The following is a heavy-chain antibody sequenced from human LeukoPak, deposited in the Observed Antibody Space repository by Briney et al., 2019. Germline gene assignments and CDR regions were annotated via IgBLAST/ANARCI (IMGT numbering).Heavy chain of an antibody. V-gene: IGHV4-61*08. D-gene: IGHD3-3*01. CDR2: IYTSGST. Sequence: SETLSLTCTVSGDSISSGGYYWSWIRQHPGKGLEWIGYIYTSGSTNYNPSLKSRVTISVDTSKNQFSLKLSSVTAADTAVYYCARHNRPSSLYDFWSRYYSPYYFDYWGQGTLVTVSS. CDR3: ARHNRPSSLYDFWSRYYSPYYFDY. CDR1: GDSISSGGYY. J-gene: IGHJ4*02.